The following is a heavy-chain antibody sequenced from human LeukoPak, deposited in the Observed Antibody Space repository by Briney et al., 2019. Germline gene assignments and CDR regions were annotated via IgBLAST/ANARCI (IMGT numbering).Heavy chain of an antibody. CDR1: GFTFSSYA. CDR3: AKGSYYYDSADYFDY. V-gene: IGHV3-23*01. Sequence: GGSLRLSCAASGFTFSSYAMSWVRQAPGKGLEWVSTIRGSGGNTYYADSVKGRVTISRYNSKNTLYLQMNSLRAEDTAVYHCAKGSYYYDSADYFDYWGQGTLVTVSS. CDR2: IRGSGGNT. J-gene: IGHJ4*02. D-gene: IGHD3-22*01.